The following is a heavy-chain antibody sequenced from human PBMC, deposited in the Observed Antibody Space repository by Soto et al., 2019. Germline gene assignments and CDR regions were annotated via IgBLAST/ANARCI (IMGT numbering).Heavy chain of an antibody. J-gene: IGHJ6*02. CDR1: GGTFSSYA. Sequence: SVKVSCKASGGTFSSYAISWVRQAPGQGLEWMGGIIPNFGTANYAQKFQGRVTITADESTSTAYMELSSLRSEDTAVYYCARATTIFGVAAYGMDVWGQGTTVTVSS. CDR3: ARATTIFGVAAYGMDV. D-gene: IGHD3-3*01. CDR2: IIPNFGTA. V-gene: IGHV1-69*13.